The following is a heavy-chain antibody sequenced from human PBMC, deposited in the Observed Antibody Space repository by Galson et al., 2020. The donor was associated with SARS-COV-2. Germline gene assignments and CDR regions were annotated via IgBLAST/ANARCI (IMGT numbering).Heavy chain of an antibody. D-gene: IGHD3-3*01. CDR2: VYYTGST. V-gene: IGHV4-59*01. J-gene: IGHJ6*02. CDR1: GGSINNYY. CDR3: ARDRILATYTYYGSEYHYYGLDV. Sequence: ETSETLSLTCIVSGGSINNYYWSWIRQPPGKGLEWIGHVYYTGSTNYNPSLKGRVTISVDTSKNQFSLKLSSVTGADTAVYYCARDRILATYTYYGSEYHYYGLDVWGLGTTVTVSS.